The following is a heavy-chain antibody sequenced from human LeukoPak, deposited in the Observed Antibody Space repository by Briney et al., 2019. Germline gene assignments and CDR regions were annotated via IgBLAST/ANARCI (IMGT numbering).Heavy chain of an antibody. CDR3: VGYDILTGYPPRFDY. V-gene: IGHV4-39*01. CDR2: IYYSGST. D-gene: IGHD3-9*01. CDR1: GGSISSSSYY. Sequence: SETLSLTCTVSGGSISSSSYYWGWIRQPPGKGLEWIGSIYYSGSTYYNPSLKSRVTISVDTSKNQFSLKLSSVTAADTAVYYCVGYDILTGYPPRFDYWGQGTLVTVSS. J-gene: IGHJ4*02.